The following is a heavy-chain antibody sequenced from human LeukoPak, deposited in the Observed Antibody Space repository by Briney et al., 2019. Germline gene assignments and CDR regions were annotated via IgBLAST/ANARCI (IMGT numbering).Heavy chain of an antibody. CDR3: ARDGAYCGGDCYSRTNDAFDI. CDR2: ISSSSSYI. Sequence: GGSLRLSCAASGFTFSSYSMNWVCQAPGKGLEWVSSISSSSSYIYYADSVKGRFTISRDNAKNSLYLQMNSLRAEDTAVYYCARDGAYCGGDCYSRTNDAFDIWGQGTMVTVSS. J-gene: IGHJ3*02. CDR1: GFTFSSYS. V-gene: IGHV3-21*01. D-gene: IGHD2-21*02.